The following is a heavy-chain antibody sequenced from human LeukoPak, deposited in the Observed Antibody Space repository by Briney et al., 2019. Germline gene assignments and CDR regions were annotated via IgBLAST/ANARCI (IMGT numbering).Heavy chain of an antibody. Sequence: GGSLRLSCAASGFTFNSYWMGWVRQAPGKGLEWVANINQDGSQKYYVDSVKGRFTISRDNTKNSLFLQMNSLRAEDTAVYYCARDREVALFYFDYWGQGTLVTVSS. CDR1: GFTFNSYW. J-gene: IGHJ4*02. D-gene: IGHD5-12*01. CDR3: ARDREVALFYFDY. CDR2: INQDGSQK. V-gene: IGHV3-7*01.